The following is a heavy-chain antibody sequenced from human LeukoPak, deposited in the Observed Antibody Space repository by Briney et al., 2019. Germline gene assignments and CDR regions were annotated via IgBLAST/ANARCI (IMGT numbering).Heavy chain of an antibody. V-gene: IGHV3-74*01. CDR2: ISPDGSSA. CDR1: GFTFSSYW. Sequence: GGSLRLSCAAAGFTFSSYWLHWVRHAPGKGLVWVSRISPDGSSATYADSVKGRFTISRDNSKNTLYLQMNSLRAEDTAVYYCARDWPSEWQQLPDYDAVDIWGRGTIATVSS. D-gene: IGHD6-13*01. J-gene: IGHJ3*02. CDR3: ARDWPSEWQQLPDYDAVDI.